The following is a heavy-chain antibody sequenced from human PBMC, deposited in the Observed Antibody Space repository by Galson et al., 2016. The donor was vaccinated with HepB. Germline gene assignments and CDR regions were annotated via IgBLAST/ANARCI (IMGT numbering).Heavy chain of an antibody. V-gene: IGHV4-39*01. J-gene: IGHJ1*01. CDR2: YYSGST. Sequence: YYSGSTFYNLSLKSRVTISVDTSKNQFSLKLSSVTAADTAVYYCSQYGSGSYYNAPAVQHWGQGTLVTVSS. D-gene: IGHD3-10*01. CDR3: SQYGSGSYYNAPAVQH.